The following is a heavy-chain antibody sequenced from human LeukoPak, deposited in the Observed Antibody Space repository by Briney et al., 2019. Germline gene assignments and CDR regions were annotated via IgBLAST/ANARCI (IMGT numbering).Heavy chain of an antibody. Sequence: SETLSLTCTVSGGSISSYYWSWIWQPAGKGLEWIGRIYTSGSTNYNPSLKSRVTISVDTSKNQFSLKLSSVTAADTAVYYCARVLYYYDSSGLNNWFDPWGQGTLVTVSS. CDR1: GGSISSYY. CDR3: ARVLYYYDSSGLNNWFDP. D-gene: IGHD3-22*01. J-gene: IGHJ5*02. V-gene: IGHV4-4*07. CDR2: IYTSGST.